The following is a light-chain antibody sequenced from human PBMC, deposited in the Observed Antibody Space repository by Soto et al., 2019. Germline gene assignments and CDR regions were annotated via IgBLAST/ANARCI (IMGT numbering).Light chain of an antibody. CDR3: QQNGSSA. CDR2: GAS. V-gene: IGKV3-20*01. Sequence: EIVLTQSPGTLSLSPGERATLSCRASQSVSSSYLAWYQQKPGQPPRLLIDGASSRATVIPDRFSGSGARTYFPLTISRLEPEDFADYCRQQNGSSAFGQGTRLEIK. CDR1: QSVSSSY. J-gene: IGKJ5*01.